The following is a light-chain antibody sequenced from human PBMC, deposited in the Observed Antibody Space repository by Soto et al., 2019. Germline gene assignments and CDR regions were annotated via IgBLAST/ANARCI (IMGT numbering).Light chain of an antibody. Sequence: DVQMTQSPSSLSASVGDSLTLTCRASQTVTSYLNWYQQKPGKAPKLLIYAASTLQSGVPSRFSGSGSGTEFTLTIISLQPEDFATYYCQKYNSAPHTFGQGTKVDIK. CDR2: AAS. V-gene: IGKV1-39*01. CDR1: QTVTSY. J-gene: IGKJ2*01. CDR3: QKYNSAPHT.